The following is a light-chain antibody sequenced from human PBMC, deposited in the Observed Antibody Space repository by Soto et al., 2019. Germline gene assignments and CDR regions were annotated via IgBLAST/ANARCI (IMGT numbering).Light chain of an antibody. Sequence: QAVVTQPPSASGTPGQRVTISCSGSSSNIGSNTVNGYQQLPGTAPKLLIYSNNQRPSGVPDRFSGSKSGTSASLAISGLQSEDEADYYCAAWDDSLNGVVFGRGTKLTVL. CDR2: SNN. V-gene: IGLV1-44*01. CDR1: SSNIGSNT. J-gene: IGLJ2*01. CDR3: AAWDDSLNGVV.